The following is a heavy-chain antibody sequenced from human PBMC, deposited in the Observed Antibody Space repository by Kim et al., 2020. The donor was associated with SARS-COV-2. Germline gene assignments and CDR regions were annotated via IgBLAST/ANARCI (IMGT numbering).Heavy chain of an antibody. Sequence: SETLSLTCTVSGGSISSSSYYWGWIRQPPGKGLEWIGSIYYSGSTYYNPSLKSRVTISVDTSKNQFSLKLSSVTAADTAVYYRARHQAAGYKSYYYGRDVWGQGTTVTVSS. V-gene: IGHV4-39*01. CDR2: IYYSGST. CDR1: GGSISSSSYY. D-gene: IGHD5-12*01. CDR3: ARHQAAGYKSYYYGRDV. J-gene: IGHJ6*02.